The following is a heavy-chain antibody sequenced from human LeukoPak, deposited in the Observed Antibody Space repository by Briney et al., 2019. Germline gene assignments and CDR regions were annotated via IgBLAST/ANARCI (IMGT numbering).Heavy chain of an antibody. Sequence: PGGSLRLSCAASGFTFSSYWMSWVRQAPGKGLEWVANINQDGSEKYYVDSVKGRFTISRDNAKNSLYLQMNRLRAEDTAVYYCARDQGFSYYYYYIDVWGKGTTVTISS. CDR3: ARDQGFSYYYYYIDV. CDR1: GFTFSSYW. D-gene: IGHD3-3*01. J-gene: IGHJ6*03. CDR2: INQDGSEK. V-gene: IGHV3-7*01.